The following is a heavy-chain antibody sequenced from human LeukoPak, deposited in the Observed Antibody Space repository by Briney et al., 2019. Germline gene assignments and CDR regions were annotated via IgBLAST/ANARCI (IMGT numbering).Heavy chain of an antibody. Sequence: GGSLRLSCAASGFTVSSNYMSWVRQAPGKGLEWVSIIYSGAGTYYADSVKGRFTISRDNSKNTLYLQMNSLRAEDTGVYFCAREHQEAATPFDYWGQGTLVTVSS. CDR3: AREHQEAATPFDY. V-gene: IGHV3-66*02. D-gene: IGHD2-15*01. CDR1: GFTVSSNY. J-gene: IGHJ4*02. CDR2: IYSGAGT.